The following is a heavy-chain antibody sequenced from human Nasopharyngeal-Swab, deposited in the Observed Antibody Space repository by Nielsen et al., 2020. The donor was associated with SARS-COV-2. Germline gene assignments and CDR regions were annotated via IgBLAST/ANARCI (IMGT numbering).Heavy chain of an antibody. V-gene: IGHV1-18*01. Sequence: ASVHVSCKASGYTFTRYGISWVRQAPGQGLAWMGWISAYNGNTNYAQKLQGRVTMTTHTSTSTAYMELRSLRSDDPAVYYCARAAVAGENWFDPWGQGTLVTVSS. D-gene: IGHD6-19*01. CDR2: ISAYNGNT. CDR1: GYTFTRYG. CDR3: ARAAVAGENWFDP. J-gene: IGHJ5*02.